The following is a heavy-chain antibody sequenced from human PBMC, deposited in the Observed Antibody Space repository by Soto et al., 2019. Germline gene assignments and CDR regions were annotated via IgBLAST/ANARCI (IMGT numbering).Heavy chain of an antibody. V-gene: IGHV3-30*18. CDR1: GFTFSSYG. D-gene: IGHD2-15*01. CDR2: ISYDGSNK. Sequence: QVQLVESGGGVVQPGRSLRLSCAASGFTFSSYGMHWVRQAPGKGMEWVAVISYDGSNKYYADSVKGRFTISSDNSKNPLYLQMNSLRAEDTAVYYCAKHRIARVVVAPYDYWGQGTLVTFSS. CDR3: AKHRIARVVVAPYDY. J-gene: IGHJ4*02.